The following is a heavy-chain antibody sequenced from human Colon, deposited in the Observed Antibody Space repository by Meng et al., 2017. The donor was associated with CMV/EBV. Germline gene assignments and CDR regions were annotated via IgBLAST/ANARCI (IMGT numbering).Heavy chain of an antibody. V-gene: IGHV3-48*04. J-gene: IGHJ4*02. CDR2: ISSGATTI. Sequence: GESLKISCAASGFTFSSYRMNWVRQAPGKGLEWISSISSGATTIYYADSVKGRFTISRDNAKNSLYLQMNSLRADDTATYYCLRDPLLLPRRYWGQGTLVTVSS. CDR1: GFTFSSYR. D-gene: IGHD3-3*01. CDR3: LRDPLLLPRRY.